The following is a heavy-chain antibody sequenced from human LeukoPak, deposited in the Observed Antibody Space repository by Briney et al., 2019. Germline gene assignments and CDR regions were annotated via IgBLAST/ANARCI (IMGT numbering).Heavy chain of an antibody. CDR2: IYYSGST. V-gene: IGHV4-39*01. J-gene: IGHJ6*03. CDR1: GGSISSSSYY. CDR3: ARFSYYYYYMDV. Sequence: SETLSLTCIVSGGSISSSSYYWGWIRQPPGKELEWIGSIYYSGSTYYNPSLKSRVTISVDTSTLQLSQKLSSVTAADTAVYYCARFSYYYYYMDVWGKGTTVTVSS.